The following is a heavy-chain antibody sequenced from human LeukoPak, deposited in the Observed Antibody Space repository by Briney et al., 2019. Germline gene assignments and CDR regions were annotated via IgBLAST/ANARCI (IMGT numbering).Heavy chain of an antibody. J-gene: IGHJ6*02. Sequence: ASVKVSCKASGYTFTDYYMHWVRQAAGQGLEWMGWINPNSGGTNYAQKFQGRVTMTTDTSISTAYMEVSRLRSDDTAVYYCARVRIGQQLDRYYYYAMDIWGQGTTVTVS. D-gene: IGHD6-13*01. CDR2: INPNSGGT. CDR3: ARVRIGQQLDRYYYYAMDI. CDR1: GYTFTDYY. V-gene: IGHV1-2*02.